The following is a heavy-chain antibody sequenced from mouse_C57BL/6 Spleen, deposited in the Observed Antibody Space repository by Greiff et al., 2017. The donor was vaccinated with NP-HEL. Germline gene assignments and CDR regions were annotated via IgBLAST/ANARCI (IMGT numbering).Heavy chain of an antibody. V-gene: IGHV1-62-2*01. J-gene: IGHJ2*01. Sequence: QVQLQQPGAELVKPGASVKLSCKASGYTFTSYWMHWVKQRPGRGLEWIGWFYPGSGSIKYNEKFKDKATLTADKSSSTVYMELSRLTSEDSAVYFCARHEDEDYFDYWGQGTTLTVSS. CDR1: GYTFTSYW. CDR2: FYPGSGSI. CDR3: ARHEDEDYFDY.